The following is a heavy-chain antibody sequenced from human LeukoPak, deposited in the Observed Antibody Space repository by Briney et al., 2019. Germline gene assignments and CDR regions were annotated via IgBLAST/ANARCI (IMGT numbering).Heavy chain of an antibody. CDR1: GGSIGSGSYY. CDR2: IYTSGST. J-gene: IGHJ4*02. CDR3: ATHSGYSSSWYDY. Sequence: PSQTLSLTCTVSGGSIGSGSYYWSWIRQPAGKGLEWIGRIYTSGSTNYNPSLKSRVTISVDTSKNQFSLKLSSVTAADTAVYYCATHSGYSSSWYDYWGQGTLVTVSS. D-gene: IGHD6-13*01. V-gene: IGHV4-61*02.